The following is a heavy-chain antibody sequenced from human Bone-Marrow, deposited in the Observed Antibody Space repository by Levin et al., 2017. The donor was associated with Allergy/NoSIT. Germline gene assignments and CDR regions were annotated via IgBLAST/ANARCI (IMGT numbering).Heavy chain of an antibody. V-gene: IGHV3-7*01. CDR1: GFTFSSYW. Sequence: PGGSLRLSCAASGFTFSSYWMSWVRQAPGKGLEWVANIKQDGSEKYYVDSVKGRFTISRDNAKNSLYLQMNSLRAEDTAVYYCARAEEWLLFDYFDYWGQGTLVTVSS. CDR3: ARAEEWLLFDYFDY. J-gene: IGHJ4*02. CDR2: IKQDGSEK. D-gene: IGHD3-3*01.